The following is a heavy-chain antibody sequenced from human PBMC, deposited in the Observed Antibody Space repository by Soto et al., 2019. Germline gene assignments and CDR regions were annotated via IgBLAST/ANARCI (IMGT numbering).Heavy chain of an antibody. CDR3: AHRRGADGAYKVSTFDP. CDR2: IYWDDDK. D-gene: IGHD4-17*01. J-gene: IGHJ5*02. V-gene: IGHV2-5*02. Sequence: QITLKESGPTLVKPTQTLTLTCTFSGFSLSTSGVGVGWIRQPPGKALEWLALIYWDDDKRYSPSLKSRLTISNDISKHQVVLTMPNMDPVDTATYSGAHRRGADGAYKVSTFDPWGQGTLVTVSS. CDR1: GFSLSTSGVG.